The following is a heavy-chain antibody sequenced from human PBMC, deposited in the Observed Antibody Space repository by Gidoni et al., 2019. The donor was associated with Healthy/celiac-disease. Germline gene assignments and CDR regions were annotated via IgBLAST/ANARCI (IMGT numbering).Heavy chain of an antibody. V-gene: IGHV7-4-1*02. D-gene: IGHD3-10*01. CDR2: SNHTTGNP. CDR3: ARAPPRHYYSTKTGVVDY. J-gene: IGHJ4*02. CDR1: GYTFTSYA. Sequence: QVQLVQSWSELKKPGDSAKDSCQAAGYTFTSYAMNWGLQAPGQGLDWLVWSNHTTGNPTYDQGFTGRFVFSLDPYVSTAYLQISGLKAEDTAVYYCARAPPRHYYSTKTGVVDYWGQGTLVTVSS.